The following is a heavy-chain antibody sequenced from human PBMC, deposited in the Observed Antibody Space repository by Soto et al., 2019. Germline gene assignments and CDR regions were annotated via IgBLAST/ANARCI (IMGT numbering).Heavy chain of an antibody. V-gene: IGHV3-33*01. J-gene: IGHJ3*02. D-gene: IGHD5-12*01. CDR3: ARAGGYAGEDAFDI. Sequence: QVQLVESGGGVVQPGRSLRLSCAASGFTFSSYGMHWVRQAPGKGLEWVAVIWYDGSNKYYADSVKGRFTIPRDNSKNTLYLQMNSLRAEDTAVYYCARAGGYAGEDAFDIWGQGTMVTVSS. CDR2: IWYDGSNK. CDR1: GFTFSSYG.